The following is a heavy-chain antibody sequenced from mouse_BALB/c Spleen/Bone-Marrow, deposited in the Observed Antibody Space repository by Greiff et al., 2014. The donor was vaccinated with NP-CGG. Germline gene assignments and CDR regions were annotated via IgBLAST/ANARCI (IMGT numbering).Heavy chain of an antibody. V-gene: IGHV2-6-5*01. CDR3: AKLTWDEGDY. CDR2: IWGAGIT. Sequence: VNVVESGPGLVAPSQSLSITCTVSGFSLTDYGVSWIRQPPGKGLEWLGVIWGAGITYYNSALKSRLSISKDNSKSQVFLKMNSLQTDDTAMYYCAKLTWDEGDYWGQGTTLTVSS. J-gene: IGHJ2*01. D-gene: IGHD4-1*01. CDR1: GFSLTDYG.